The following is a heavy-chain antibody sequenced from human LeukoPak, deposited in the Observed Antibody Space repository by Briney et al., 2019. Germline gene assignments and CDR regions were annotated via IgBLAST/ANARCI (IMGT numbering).Heavy chain of an antibody. V-gene: IGHV3-53*01. CDR1: GFSVSSNH. D-gene: IGHD6-13*01. CDR2: IYSGGST. J-gene: IGHJ4*02. Sequence: GGSLRLSCAASGFSVSSNHMSWVRQAPGKGLEWVSVIYSGGSTYYADSVKGRFTISRDSSKNTLYLQVNSLRAEDTAVYYCARDRGSSWTYSFDYWGQGTLVTVSS. CDR3: ARDRGSSWTYSFDY.